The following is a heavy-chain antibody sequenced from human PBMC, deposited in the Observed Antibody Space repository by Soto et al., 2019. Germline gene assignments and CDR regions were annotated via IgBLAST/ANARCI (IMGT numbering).Heavy chain of an antibody. D-gene: IGHD4-17*01. CDR1: GGTFSSYT. J-gene: IGHJ5*02. CDR2: IIPILGIA. V-gene: IGHV1-69*08. Sequence: QVQLVQSGAEVKKPGSSVKVSCKASGGTFSSYTISWVRQAPGQGLEWMGRIIPILGIANYAQKFQGRVTITADKSTSTAYMELSSLRSEDTAVYYCARDRDIYGDYGVWFDPWGQGTLVTVSS. CDR3: ARDRDIYGDYGVWFDP.